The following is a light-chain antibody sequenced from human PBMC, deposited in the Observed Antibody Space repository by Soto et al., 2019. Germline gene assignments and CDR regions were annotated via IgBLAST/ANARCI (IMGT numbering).Light chain of an antibody. J-gene: IGKJ1*01. CDR2: WAS. CDR1: QSLLYSRNNKNC. CDR3: QQYLTIPRT. Sequence: DIVMTQSPDSLAVSLGERATMNCESSQSLLYSRNNKNCIAWYQQRPGQPPKLLIYWASTRESGVPDRFSGSGSGTDFTLTISSLQAEDAAVYYCQQYLTIPRTFGQGTKVDIK. V-gene: IGKV4-1*01.